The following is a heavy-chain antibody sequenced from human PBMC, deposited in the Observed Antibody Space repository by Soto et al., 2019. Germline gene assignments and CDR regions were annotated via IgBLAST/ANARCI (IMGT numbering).Heavy chain of an antibody. Sequence: ASVKVSCKASGYTFTSYYMHWVRQAPGQGLEWMGIINPSCGSTSYAQKFQGRVTMTRDTSTSTVYMELSSLRSEDTAGYYCARVGPAAINWFDAWGQGTLVTVSS. D-gene: IGHD2-2*01. CDR3: ARVGPAAINWFDA. CDR1: GYTFTSYY. J-gene: IGHJ5*02. CDR2: INPSCGST. V-gene: IGHV1-46*01.